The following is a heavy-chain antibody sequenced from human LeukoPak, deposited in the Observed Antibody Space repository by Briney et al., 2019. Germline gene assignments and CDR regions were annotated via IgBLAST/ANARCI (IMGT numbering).Heavy chain of an antibody. V-gene: IGHV1-8*01. Sequence: ASVKVSCKASGYTFTSYDTNWVRQATGQGLEWMGWMNPNSGNTGYAQKFQGRVTMTRNTSISTAYMELSSLRSEDTAVYYCARGLYYDSSGSYYFDYWGQGTLVTVSS. J-gene: IGHJ4*02. CDR2: MNPNSGNT. CDR3: ARGLYYDSSGSYYFDY. CDR1: GYTFTSYD. D-gene: IGHD3-22*01.